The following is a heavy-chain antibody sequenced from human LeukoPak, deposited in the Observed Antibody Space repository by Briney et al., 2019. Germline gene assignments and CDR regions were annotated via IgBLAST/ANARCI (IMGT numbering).Heavy chain of an antibody. V-gene: IGHV4-34*01. J-gene: IGHJ4*02. CDR2: INHSGST. CDR3: ARGRDTMIVVVIQGAWYFDY. D-gene: IGHD3-22*01. Sequence: SETLSLTCAVYGGSFSGYYWSWIRQPPGKGLEWIGEINHSGSTNYNPSLKSRVTISVDTSKNQFSLKLSSVTAADTAVYYCARGRDTMIVVVIQGAWYFDYWGQGTLVTVSS. CDR1: GGSFSGYY.